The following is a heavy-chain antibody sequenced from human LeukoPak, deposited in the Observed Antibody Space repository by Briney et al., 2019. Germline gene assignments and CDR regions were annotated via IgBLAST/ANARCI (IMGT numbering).Heavy chain of an antibody. D-gene: IGHD1-26*01. CDR1: GFTVSSNY. Sequence: GGSLRLSCAASGFTVSSNYMSWVRQAPGKGLEWVSVIYSGGYTHYADSVKGRFTISRDNSKNTLYLQMNSLRAEDTAVYYCVRVQYSGSYTDGFDIWGQGTMVSVSS. J-gene: IGHJ3*02. V-gene: IGHV3-66*01. CDR2: IYSGGYT. CDR3: VRVQYSGSYTDGFDI.